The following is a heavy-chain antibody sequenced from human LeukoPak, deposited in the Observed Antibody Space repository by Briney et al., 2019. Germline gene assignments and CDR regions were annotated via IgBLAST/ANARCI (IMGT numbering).Heavy chain of an antibody. Sequence: SETLSLTCTVSGGSISSGGYYWSWIRQHPGKGLEWIGYIYYSGSTYYNPSLKSRVTISVYTPKNQFSLKLSSVTAADTAVYYCARGYYDSSGYGFDYWGQGTLVTVSS. CDR3: ARGYYDSSGYGFDY. V-gene: IGHV4-31*03. D-gene: IGHD3-22*01. CDR1: GGSISSGGYY. CDR2: IYYSGST. J-gene: IGHJ4*02.